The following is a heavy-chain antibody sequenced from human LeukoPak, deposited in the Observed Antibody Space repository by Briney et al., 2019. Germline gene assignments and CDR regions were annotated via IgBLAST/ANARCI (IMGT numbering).Heavy chain of an antibody. CDR3: AKLPGLSRPVDAFDI. Sequence: GGSLRLSCAASGFTFSSCDMHWVRQAPGKGLEWVAFISFDGSNKFYADSVKGRFTISRDNSKNTLYLQMNSLRAEDTAVYYCAKLPGLSRPVDAFDIWGQGTMVTVSS. CDR2: ISFDGSNK. D-gene: IGHD3-16*01. V-gene: IGHV3-30*18. J-gene: IGHJ3*02. CDR1: GFTFSSCD.